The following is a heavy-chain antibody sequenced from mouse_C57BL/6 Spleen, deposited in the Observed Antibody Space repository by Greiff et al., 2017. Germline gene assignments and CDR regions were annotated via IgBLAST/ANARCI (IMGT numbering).Heavy chain of an antibody. D-gene: IGHD2-2*01. Sequence: EVQGVESGAELVRPGASVKLSCTASGFNIKDDYMHWVKQRPEQGLEWIGWIDPENGDTEYASKFQGKATITADTSSNTAYLQLSSLTSEDTAVYYCTTPMVTTRSFDYWGQGTTLTVSS. CDR2: IDPENGDT. CDR3: TTPMVTTRSFDY. V-gene: IGHV14-4*01. J-gene: IGHJ2*01. CDR1: GFNIKDDY.